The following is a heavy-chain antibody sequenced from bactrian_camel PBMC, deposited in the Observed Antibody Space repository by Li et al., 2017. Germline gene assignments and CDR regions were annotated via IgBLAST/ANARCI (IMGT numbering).Heavy chain of an antibody. CDR1: GVRASGYC. D-gene: IGHD2*01. Sequence: HVQLVESGGGSVQVGGSLTLSCAVSGVRASGYCLAWFRQAPGKEREGVAAIDTDGSTSYADSVKGRFTISQDNAKNTLYLQMDSLKPEDTAMYYCAATSRFNAPEPRRALLPLEYAYWGQGTQVTV. J-gene: IGHJ4*01. V-gene: IGHV3S26*01. CDR3: AATSRFNAPEPRRALLPLEYAY. CDR2: IDTDGST.